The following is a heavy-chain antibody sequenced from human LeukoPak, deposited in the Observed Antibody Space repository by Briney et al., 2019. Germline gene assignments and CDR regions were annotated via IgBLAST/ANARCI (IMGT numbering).Heavy chain of an antibody. CDR2: ISAYNGNT. D-gene: IGHD2-15*01. J-gene: IGHJ4*02. V-gene: IGHV1-18*01. CDR3: ARDHSRYCSGGSCYSKH. CDR1: GYTFTSYG. Sequence: ASVKVSCKASGYTFTSYGISWVRQAPGQGLEWMGWISAYNGNTNYAQKLQGRVTMTTDTSTSTAYMELRSLRSDDTAVYYCARDHSRYCSGGSCYSKHWGQGTLVTVSS.